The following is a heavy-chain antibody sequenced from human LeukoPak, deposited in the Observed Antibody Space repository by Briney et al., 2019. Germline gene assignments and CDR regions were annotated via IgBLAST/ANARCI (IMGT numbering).Heavy chain of an antibody. CDR3: ARGAHKRDDYGGFFDY. D-gene: IGHD4-23*01. V-gene: IGHV3-30*04. Sequence: GGSLRLSCAASGFIFSNYAIHWVRQAPGKGLEWVAVISSEGSKKSYADSVKGRFTISRDNSKNTLYLEMNSVRPQDTAAYYCARGAHKRDDYGGFFDYWGQGTLVTVSS. CDR2: ISSEGSKK. J-gene: IGHJ4*02. CDR1: GFIFSNYA.